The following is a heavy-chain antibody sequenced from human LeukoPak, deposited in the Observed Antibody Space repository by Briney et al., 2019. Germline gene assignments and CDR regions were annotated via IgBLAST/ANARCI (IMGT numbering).Heavy chain of an antibody. D-gene: IGHD2-15*01. CDR2: IYSGGST. CDR3: ARVEEDISVDY. J-gene: IGHJ4*02. Sequence: PGGSLRLSCAASGFTVSNKYMSWVRQAPGKGLEWISVIYSGGSTYYADSVKGRFTISRDNYKNTVYLQMNSLRAEDTAVYYCARVEEDISVDYWGQGTLVTVSS. CDR1: GFTVSNKY. V-gene: IGHV3-53*01.